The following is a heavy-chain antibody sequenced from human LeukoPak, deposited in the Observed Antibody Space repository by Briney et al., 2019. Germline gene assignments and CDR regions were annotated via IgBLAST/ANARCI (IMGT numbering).Heavy chain of an antibody. J-gene: IGHJ4*02. D-gene: IGHD5-18*01. CDR3: AREGSRYIGPPDY. Sequence: GGSLRLSCAASGFTFTSYWMSWIRQVPGKGLEWVAIIKLDGSEKYYVDSVKGRFIISRDNGKNSLFLQMNSLRVEDTAVYYCAREGSRYIGPPDYWGQGTLVTVSS. V-gene: IGHV3-7*01. CDR2: IKLDGSEK. CDR1: GFTFTSYW.